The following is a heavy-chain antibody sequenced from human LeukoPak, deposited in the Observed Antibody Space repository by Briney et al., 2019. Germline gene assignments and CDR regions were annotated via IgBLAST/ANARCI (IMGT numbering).Heavy chain of an antibody. D-gene: IGHD3-22*01. CDR1: GGTFSSYA. V-gene: IGHV1-69*06. CDR3: ATTHYYDSTYFDY. J-gene: IGHJ4*02. Sequence: SVKVSCKASGGTFSSYAISWVRQAPGQGLEWMGGIIPIFGTANYAQKFQGRVTITADKSTSTAYMELSSLRSEDTAVYYCATTHYYDSTYFDYWGQGTLVTVSS. CDR2: IIPIFGTA.